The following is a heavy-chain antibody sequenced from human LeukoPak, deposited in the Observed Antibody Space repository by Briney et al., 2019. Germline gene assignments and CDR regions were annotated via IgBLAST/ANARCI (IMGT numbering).Heavy chain of an antibody. Sequence: PGGSLRLSCAASGFTFSTYWMHGVRQAPGKGLGWVSRINGDGTSTSTSYADSVKGRFTISRDNAKNTLYLHMNTLRAEDTAVYYCARDRDYGAPDYWGQGTLVTVSS. V-gene: IGHV3-74*01. J-gene: IGHJ4*02. CDR1: GFTFSTYW. CDR3: ARDRDYGAPDY. D-gene: IGHD4-17*01. CDR2: INGDGTSTST.